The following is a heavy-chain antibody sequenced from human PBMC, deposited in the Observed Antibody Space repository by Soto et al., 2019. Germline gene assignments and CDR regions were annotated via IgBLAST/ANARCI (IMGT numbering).Heavy chain of an antibody. CDR3: ARRTYYDSSDLDY. CDR1: GFTFSDYY. V-gene: IGHV3-11*01. CDR2: ISSSGSTI. D-gene: IGHD3-22*01. J-gene: IGHJ4*02. Sequence: LRLSCAASGFTFSDYYMSWIRQAPGKGLEWVSYISSSGSTIYYADSVKGRFTISRDNAKNSLYLQMNSLRAEDTAVYYCARRTYYDSSDLDYWGQGTLVTVSS.